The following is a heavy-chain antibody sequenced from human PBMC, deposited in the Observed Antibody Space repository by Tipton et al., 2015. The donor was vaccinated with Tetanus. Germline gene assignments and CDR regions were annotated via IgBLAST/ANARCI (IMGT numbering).Heavy chain of an antibody. D-gene: IGHD2-2*01. J-gene: IGHJ5*02. CDR2: VYYDGSA. CDR3: TRHVVEAVPRWFDP. V-gene: IGHV4-39*01. Sequence: TLSLTCTVSGDSISSSEYYWGWIRQPPGEGLEWIAGVYYDGSAYTNPSLKSRIAISIDTSGSQFSLKVHSVTAADTAFYYCTRHVVEAVPRWFDPWGQGTLVTVSS. CDR1: GDSISSSEYY.